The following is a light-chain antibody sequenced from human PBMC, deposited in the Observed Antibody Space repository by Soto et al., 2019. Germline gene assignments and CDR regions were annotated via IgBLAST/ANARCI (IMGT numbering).Light chain of an antibody. CDR1: SSNIGAGYD. Sequence: QSVLTQPPSVSGAPGQRVTISCTGSSSNIGAGYDVHWYQQLPGTAPKVLIYGNNNRPSGVPDRFSGSKSGTSASLAITGLQAEDEADYYCQSYDSSLSGVFGGGTKLTVL. CDR3: QSYDSSLSGV. CDR2: GNN. V-gene: IGLV1-40*01. J-gene: IGLJ2*01.